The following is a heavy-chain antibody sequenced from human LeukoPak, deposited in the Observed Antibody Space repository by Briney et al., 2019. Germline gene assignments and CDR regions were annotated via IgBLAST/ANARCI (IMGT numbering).Heavy chain of an antibody. D-gene: IGHD2-2*01. Sequence: ASVKVSCKASGGTFSSYAISWVRQAPGQGLEWMGGIIPIFGTANYAQKFQGRVTITADESTSTAYMELSSLRSEDTAVYYCARMIPAAIYYYGMDVWGQGTTVTVSS. CDR3: ARMIPAAIYYYGMDV. V-gene: IGHV1-69*13. CDR2: IIPIFGTA. J-gene: IGHJ6*02. CDR1: GGTFSSYA.